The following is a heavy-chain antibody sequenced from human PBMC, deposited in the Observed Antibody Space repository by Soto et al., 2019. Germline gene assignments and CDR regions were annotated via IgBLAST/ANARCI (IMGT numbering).Heavy chain of an antibody. V-gene: IGHV3-30*03. D-gene: IGHD2-15*01. CDR1: GFVFKTYG. Sequence: QVQLVESGGGVVQPGRSLRLSWVASGFVFKTYGMHWFRQAPGKGLEWVAFISFGGNDKSYAESVKGRFTNSRDDPKNTLYLQMDSLRVEDTGVYYCAPLVVAAAPFDHWGQGTLVTVSS. J-gene: IGHJ4*02. CDR2: ISFGGNDK. CDR3: APLVVAAAPFDH.